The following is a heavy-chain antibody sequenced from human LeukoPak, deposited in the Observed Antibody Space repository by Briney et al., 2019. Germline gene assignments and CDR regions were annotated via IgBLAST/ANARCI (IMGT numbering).Heavy chain of an antibody. CDR1: GFTFSSYA. J-gene: IGHJ3*02. D-gene: IGHD6-6*01. CDR2: ISGSGGST. Sequence: PGGSLRLSCAASGFTFSSYAMSWVRQAPGKGLEWVSSISGSGGSTYYAGSVKGRFTIARDNSKNTLYLQMNSLRAEDTAVYYCAKDHRTASIADAFDIWRQGTMVTVSS. V-gene: IGHV3-23*01. CDR3: AKDHRTASIADAFDI.